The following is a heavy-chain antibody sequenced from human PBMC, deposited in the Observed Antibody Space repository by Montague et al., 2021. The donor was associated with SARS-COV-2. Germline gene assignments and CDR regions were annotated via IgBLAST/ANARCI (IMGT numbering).Heavy chain of an antibody. CDR2: IYYSGST. CDR3: ARLLSWIAAAGTIHYFDY. D-gene: IGHD6-13*01. CDR1: GGSISSSSYY. Sequence: SETLSLTCTVSGGSISSSSYYWGWIRQPPGKGLEWIGSIYYSGSTYYNPSLEGRVTISVDTSKNQFSLKLSSVTAADAAVYYCARLLSWIAAAGTIHYFDYWGQGTLVTVSS. V-gene: IGHV4-39*01. J-gene: IGHJ4*02.